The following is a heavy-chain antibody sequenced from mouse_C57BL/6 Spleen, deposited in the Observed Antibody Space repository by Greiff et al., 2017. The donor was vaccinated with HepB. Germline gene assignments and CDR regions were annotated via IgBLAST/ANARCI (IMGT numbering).Heavy chain of an antibody. CDR2: ISYDGSN. J-gene: IGHJ3*01. D-gene: IGHD3-2*02. V-gene: IGHV3-6*01. CDR3: ARDRSSGYVTY. Sequence: EVQVVESGPGLVKPSQSLSLTCSVTGYSITSGYYWNWIRQFPGNKLEWMGYISYDGSNNYNPSLKNRISITRDTSKNQFFLKLNSVTTEDTATYYCARDRSSGYVTYWGQGTLVTVSA. CDR1: GYSITSGYY.